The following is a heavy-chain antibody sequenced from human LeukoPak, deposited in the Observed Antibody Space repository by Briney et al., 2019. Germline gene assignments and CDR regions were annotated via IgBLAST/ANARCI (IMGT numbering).Heavy chain of an antibody. J-gene: IGHJ4*02. CDR1: GYTFTSYY. Sequence: ASVKVSCKASGYTFTSYYMHWVRQAPGQELEWMGIINPSGGSTSYAQKFQGRVTMTRDMSTSTVYMELSSLRSEDTAVYYCAREGVAAANDYWGQGTLVTVSS. D-gene: IGHD6-13*01. CDR2: INPSGGST. CDR3: AREGVAAANDY. V-gene: IGHV1-46*01.